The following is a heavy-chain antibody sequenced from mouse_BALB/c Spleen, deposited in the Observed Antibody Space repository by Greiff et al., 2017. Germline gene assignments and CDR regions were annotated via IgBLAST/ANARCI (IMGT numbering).Heavy chain of an antibody. Sequence: QVTLKVSGPGILQPSQTLSLTCSFSGFSLSTYGIGVGWIRQPSGKGLEWLAHIWWNDNKYYNTALKSRLTISKDTSNNQVFLKIASVDTADTATYYCARIGITTDGYAMDYGGKGTSVTVSS. V-gene: IGHV8-11*01. CDR3: ARIGITTDGYAMDY. CDR1: GFSLSTYGIG. J-gene: IGHJ4*01. D-gene: IGHD2-4*01. CDR2: IWWNDNK.